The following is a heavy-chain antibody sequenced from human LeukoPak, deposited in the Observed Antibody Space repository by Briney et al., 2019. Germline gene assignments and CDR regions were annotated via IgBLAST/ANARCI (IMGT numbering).Heavy chain of an antibody. J-gene: IGHJ6*02. CDR2: IYYSGST. CDR3: ARGSYGMDV. V-gene: IGHV4-59*01. CDR1: GGYISSYY. Sequence: SETLSLTHTVCGGYISSYYWIWLRQPPGKGLEWIGYIYYSGSTHYNPSLKSRVTISVDTSKNQFSLRLSSVTAADTAVYYCARGSYGMDVWGQGTTVTVSS.